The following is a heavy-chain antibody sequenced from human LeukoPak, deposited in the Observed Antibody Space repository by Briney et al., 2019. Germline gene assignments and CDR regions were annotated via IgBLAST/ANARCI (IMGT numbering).Heavy chain of an antibody. V-gene: IGHV1-69*05. D-gene: IGHD3-10*01. CDR1: GGTFSSYA. CDR3: ARGVIQWFLSDYSYYMDV. J-gene: IGHJ6*03. CDR2: IIPIFGTA. Sequence: SVRLSCKASGGTFSSYAISWVRQAPGQGLEWMGGIIPIFGTANYAQKAQGRITITTDESTSTAYMELSSLRSEDTAVYYCARGVIQWFLSDYSYYMDVWGKGTMVTVSS.